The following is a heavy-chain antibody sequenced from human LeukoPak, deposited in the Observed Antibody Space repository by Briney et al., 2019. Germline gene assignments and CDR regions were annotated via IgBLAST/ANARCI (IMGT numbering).Heavy chain of an antibody. CDR3: AREYIAAAGTDAFDI. CDR2: IYYSGST. CDR1: GGSISSYY. V-gene: IGHV4-59*01. J-gene: IGHJ3*02. Sequence: SETLSLTCTVSGGSISSYYWSWIRQPPGKGLEWIGYIYYSGSTNYNPSLKSRVTMSVDTSKNQFSLKLSSVTAADTAVYYCAREYIAAAGTDAFDIWGQGTMVTVSS. D-gene: IGHD6-13*01.